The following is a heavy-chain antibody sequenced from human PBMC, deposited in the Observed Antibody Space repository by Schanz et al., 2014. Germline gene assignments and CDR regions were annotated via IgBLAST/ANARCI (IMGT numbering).Heavy chain of an antibody. D-gene: IGHD1-1*01. V-gene: IGHV1-2*06. CDR1: GNTLSAYY. Sequence: QVQLVQSGADVKKPGASVKVSCKASGNTLSAYYIHWMRQAPGQGLEWLGRFTHISQKFQGRVTMTRDTSSTTAYMELNSLRSDDTAVYYCVRELSGGTFDYWGQGALVTVSS. CDR3: VRELSGGTFDY. CDR2: FT. J-gene: IGHJ4*02.